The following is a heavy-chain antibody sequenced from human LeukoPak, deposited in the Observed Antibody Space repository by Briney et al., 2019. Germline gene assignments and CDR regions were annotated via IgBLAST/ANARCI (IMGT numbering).Heavy chain of an antibody. D-gene: IGHD6-19*01. CDR3: ARRGGSSGWYYFDY. V-gene: IGHV4-39*01. Sequence: SETLSLTCTVSGGSISSSSYYWGWIRQPPGKGLEWIGSIYYSGSTYYNPSLKSRVTISVDTSKNQFSLKLSSVTAADPAVYYCARRGGSSGWYYFDYWGQGTLVTVSS. J-gene: IGHJ4*02. CDR2: IYYSGST. CDR1: GGSISSSSYY.